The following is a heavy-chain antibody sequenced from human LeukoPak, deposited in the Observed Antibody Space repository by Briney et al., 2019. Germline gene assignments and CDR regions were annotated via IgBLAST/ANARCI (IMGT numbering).Heavy chain of an antibody. D-gene: IGHD5-24*01. J-gene: IGHJ4*02. Sequence: SETLSLTCTVTGGSISSYYWNWIRQPPRKGLEWIGYIYYSWSTNYNPSLKSRVTISVDTSKNQFSLKLISVTAADTAVYYCARRDGYNLPFDYWGQGTLVTVAA. CDR2: IYYSWST. CDR3: ARRDGYNLPFDY. CDR1: GGSISSYY. V-gene: IGHV4-59*01.